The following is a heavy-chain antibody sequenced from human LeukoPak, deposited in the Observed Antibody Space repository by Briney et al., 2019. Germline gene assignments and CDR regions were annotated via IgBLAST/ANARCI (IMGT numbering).Heavy chain of an antibody. CDR1: GFTVNNNR. D-gene: IGHD5-12*01. Sequence: GGSLRLACAASGFTVNNNRMGWVGQAPGKGLEWVSVIYSGGSAYYADSVKGRFTISRDNSRNTLYLQMNSLRAEVTAVYYCARAGLYSAYDPDTGDDYSGLDVWGQGTTVTVSS. J-gene: IGHJ6*02. CDR2: IYSGGSA. CDR3: ARAGLYSAYDPDTGDDYSGLDV. V-gene: IGHV3-53*05.